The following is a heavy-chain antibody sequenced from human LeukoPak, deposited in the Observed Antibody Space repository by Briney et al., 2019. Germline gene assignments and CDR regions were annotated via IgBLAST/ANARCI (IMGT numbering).Heavy chain of an antibody. J-gene: IGHJ4*02. D-gene: IGHD6-13*01. CDR3: ARQEQLVGCFDY. V-gene: IGHV4-34*01. CDR2: INHSGST. Sequence: SETLSLTCAVYGGSFSGYYWSWIRQPPGKGLEWIGEINHSGSTNYNPSLKSRVTISVDTSKNQFSLKLSSVTAADTAVYYCARQEQLVGCFDYWGQGTLVTVSS. CDR1: GGSFSGYY.